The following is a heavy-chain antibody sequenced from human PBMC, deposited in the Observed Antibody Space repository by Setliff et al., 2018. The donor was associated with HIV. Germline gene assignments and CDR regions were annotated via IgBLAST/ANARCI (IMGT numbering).Heavy chain of an antibody. V-gene: IGHV4-39*07. D-gene: IGHD6-13*01. Sequence: PSETLSLTCTVSSGSISSSSYYWGWIRQPPGKGLEWIGSIYHSGTTYYNPSLKSRVTISVDTSKNQFSLKLSSVTAADTAVYYCARIGSGWSVGWFDPWGQGTLVTVSS. CDR2: IYHSGTT. J-gene: IGHJ5*02. CDR3: ARIGSGWSVGWFDP. CDR1: SGSISSSSYY.